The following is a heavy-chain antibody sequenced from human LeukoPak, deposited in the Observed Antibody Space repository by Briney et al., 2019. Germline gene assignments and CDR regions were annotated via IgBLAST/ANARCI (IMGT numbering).Heavy chain of an antibody. V-gene: IGHV1-46*01. J-gene: IGHJ6*02. CDR3: ARVFGADYYYYGMDV. CDR2: INPSGGST. CDR1: GYTFTSYY. Sequence: ASVKVSCKASGYTFTSYYMHWVRQTPGPGLEWMGIINPSGGSTSYAQKFQGRVTMTRDTSTSTVYMELSSLRSEDTAVYYCARVFGADYYYYGMDVWGQGTTVTVSS. D-gene: IGHD3-10*01.